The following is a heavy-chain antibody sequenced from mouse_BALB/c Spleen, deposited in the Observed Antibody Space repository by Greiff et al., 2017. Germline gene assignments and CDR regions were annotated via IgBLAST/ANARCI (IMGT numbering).Heavy chain of an antibody. D-gene: IGHD2-14*01. CDR1: GFSLTSYG. Sequence: VQLQESGPGLVQPSQSLSITCTVSGFSLTSYGVHWVRQSPGKGLEWLGVIWSGGSTDYNAAFISRLSISKDNSKSQVFFKMNSLQANDTAIYYCARNERYDGFSAWFAYWGQGTLVTVSA. CDR2: IWSGGST. V-gene: IGHV2-2*02. CDR3: ARNERYDGFSAWFAY. J-gene: IGHJ3*01.